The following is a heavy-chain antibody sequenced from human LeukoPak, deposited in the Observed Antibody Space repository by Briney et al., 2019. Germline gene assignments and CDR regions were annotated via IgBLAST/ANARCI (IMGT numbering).Heavy chain of an antibody. V-gene: IGHV4-59*01. CDR1: GDSLSKYF. CDR3: ARFQYKAAFDI. Sequence: SETLSLTCSVSGDSLSKYFWSWIRQSPGKGLEWIGYIHYSGSTNYNPSLKNRVTMSVDMSKNQFSLKLNSVTAAATAVYYCARFQYKAAFDIWGQGTMVTVSS. D-gene: IGHD1-1*01. CDR2: IHYSGST. J-gene: IGHJ3*02.